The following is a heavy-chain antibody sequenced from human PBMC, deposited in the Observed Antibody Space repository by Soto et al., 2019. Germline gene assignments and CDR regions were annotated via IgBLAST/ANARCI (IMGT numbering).Heavy chain of an antibody. V-gene: IGHV3-23*01. J-gene: IGHJ2*01. Sequence: EVQLLESGGGLVQPGGSLRLSCAASGFTFSSYAMSWVRQAPGKGLEWVSVISGSGGSTYYADSVKGRFTISRDNSKNTLYLQRNSLRAEDTAVYYCAIRTVGWYFDLWGRGTLVTVSS. CDR2: ISGSGGST. CDR3: AIRTVGWYFDL. CDR1: GFTFSSYA. D-gene: IGHD4-17*01.